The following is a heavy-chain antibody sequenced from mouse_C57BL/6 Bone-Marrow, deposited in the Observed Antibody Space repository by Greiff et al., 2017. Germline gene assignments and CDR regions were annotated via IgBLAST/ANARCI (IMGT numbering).Heavy chain of an antibody. CDR1: GFTFSDYG. Sequence: EVQLVASGGGLVKPGGSLKLSCAASGFTFSDYGMHWVRQAPEKGLEWVAYISSGSSTIYYADTVKGRFTISRDNAKTTLFLQMTRLRSEDTDMYYGASIYYDYDGAYWGQGTLVTVSA. D-gene: IGHD2-4*01. CDR3: ASIYYDYDGAY. V-gene: IGHV5-17*01. J-gene: IGHJ3*01. CDR2: ISSGSSTI.